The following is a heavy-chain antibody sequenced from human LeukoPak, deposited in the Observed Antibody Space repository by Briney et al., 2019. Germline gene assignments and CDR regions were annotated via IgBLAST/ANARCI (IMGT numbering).Heavy chain of an antibody. V-gene: IGHV3-7*01. J-gene: IGHJ4*02. CDR1: GFIFSTYW. CDR3: ARVTSSGFLHGY. D-gene: IGHD3-22*01. CDR2: IKYDGSEN. Sequence: GGSLRLSCAASGFIFSTYWMTWVRQAPGKGLEWVANIKYDGSENYYVDSVKGRFTISRDNAKNSLYLQMNSLRAEDTAVYYCARVTSSGFLHGYWGQGTLVTVSS.